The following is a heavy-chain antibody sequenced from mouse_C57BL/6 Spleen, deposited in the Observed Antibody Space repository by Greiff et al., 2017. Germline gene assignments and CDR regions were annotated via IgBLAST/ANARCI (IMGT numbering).Heavy chain of an antibody. CDR1: GYTFTSYW. CDR2: IHPNSGST. CDR3: ARYDSNYVRAMDY. D-gene: IGHD2-5*01. Sequence: QVQLQQPGAELVKPGASVKLSCKASGYTFTSYWMHWVKQRPGQGLEWIGMIHPNSGSTNYNEKFKSKATLTVDKSSSTAYMQLSSLTSEDSAVYYCARYDSNYVRAMDYGGQGTSVTVSS. V-gene: IGHV1-64*01. J-gene: IGHJ4*01.